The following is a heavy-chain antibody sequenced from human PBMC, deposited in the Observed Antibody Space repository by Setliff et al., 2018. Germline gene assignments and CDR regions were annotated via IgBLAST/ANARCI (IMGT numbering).Heavy chain of an antibody. CDR3: ARGRYYESNSYYFPFDF. CDR1: GASITSGGFY. D-gene: IGHD3-22*01. V-gene: IGHV4-61*09. CDR2: ISPSGST. J-gene: IGHJ4*02. Sequence: SETLSLTCSVSGASITSGGFYWTWIRQPAGKGLEWIGHISPSGSTTYNPSLRSRITISQDRSENQFSLTLSSVTAADTAVYYCARGRYYESNSYYFPFDFWGQGMLVTVSS.